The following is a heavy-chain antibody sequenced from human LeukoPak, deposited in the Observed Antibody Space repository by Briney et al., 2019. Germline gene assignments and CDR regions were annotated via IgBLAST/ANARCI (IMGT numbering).Heavy chain of an antibody. CDR1: GGSISNNY. CDR3: AREGGSGTYYNS. Sequence: SETLSLTCSVSGGSISNNYWSWIRQPPGKGLEWIGNIYSGSTNYNPSLKSRVTISVDTSKSQFSLKLSSVTAADTAVYHCAREGGSGTYYNSWGQGTLVTVSS. J-gene: IGHJ4*02. V-gene: IGHV4-59*01. D-gene: IGHD3-10*01. CDR2: IYSGST.